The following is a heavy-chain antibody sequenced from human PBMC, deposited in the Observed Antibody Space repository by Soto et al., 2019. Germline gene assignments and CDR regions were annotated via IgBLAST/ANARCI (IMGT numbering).Heavy chain of an antibody. D-gene: IGHD6-6*01. CDR3: ARTLSSSAENWFDP. J-gene: IGHJ5*02. CDR2: TYYRSKWYN. CDR1: GDSVSSNSAA. Sequence: SQTLSLTCAISGDSVSSNSAAWNWIRQSPSRGLEWLGRTYYRSKWYNDYAVSVKSRITTNPDTPKNQFSLQLNSVTPEDTAVYFCARTLSSSAENWFDPWGQGTLVTVSS. V-gene: IGHV6-1*01.